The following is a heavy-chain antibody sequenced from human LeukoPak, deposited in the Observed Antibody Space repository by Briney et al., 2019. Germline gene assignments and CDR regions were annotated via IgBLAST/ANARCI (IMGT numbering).Heavy chain of an antibody. CDR3: ARDSSPYYYGMDV. CDR2: IYYSGST. Sequence: SQTLSLTCTVSGGSISSGGYYWSWIRQHPGKGLEWIGYIYYSGSTYYNPSLKSRVTISVDTSKNQFSLKLSSVTAADTAVYYCARDSSPYYYGMDVWGQGTTVTVSS. V-gene: IGHV4-31*03. CDR1: GGSISSGGYY. J-gene: IGHJ6*02.